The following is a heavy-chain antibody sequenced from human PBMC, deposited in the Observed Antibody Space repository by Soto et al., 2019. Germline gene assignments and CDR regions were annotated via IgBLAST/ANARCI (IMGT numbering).Heavy chain of an antibody. J-gene: IGHJ6*02. CDR1: GFTFSSYG. D-gene: IGHD5-18*01. CDR3: ARDTAMAYYYYGMDV. V-gene: IGHV3-33*01. Sequence: GGSLRLSCAASGFTFSSYGMHWVRQAPGKGLEWVAVIWYDGSNKYYADSVKGRFTISRDNSKNTLYLQMNSLRAEDTAVYYCARDTAMAYYYYGMDVWGQGTTVTVSS. CDR2: IWYDGSNK.